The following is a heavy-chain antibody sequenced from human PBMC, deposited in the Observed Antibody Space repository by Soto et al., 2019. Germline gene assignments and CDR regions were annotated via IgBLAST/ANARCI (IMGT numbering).Heavy chain of an antibody. CDR2: IWYDGSNK. Sequence: VQLEESGGGVVQPGGSLRLSCAASGFTFSTYAMHWVRQPPGKGLEWVAVIWYDGSNKYYADSVKGRFTISRDNSKNTLYLQMNSLRAEDTALYYCARGDAYYYGSGSYDYWGQGTLVTVSS. V-gene: IGHV3-33*01. CDR3: ARGDAYYYGSGSYDY. D-gene: IGHD3-10*01. J-gene: IGHJ4*02. CDR1: GFTFSTYA.